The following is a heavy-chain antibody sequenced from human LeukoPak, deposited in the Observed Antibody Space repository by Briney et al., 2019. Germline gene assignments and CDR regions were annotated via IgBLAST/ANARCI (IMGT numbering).Heavy chain of an antibody. CDR3: AREGEAAAGG. D-gene: IGHD6-13*01. CDR2: IYYSGST. CDR1: GGSISGGGYS. V-gene: IGHV4-30-2*01. J-gene: IGHJ4*02. Sequence: SQTLSLTCAVSGGSISGGGYSWSWIRQPPGKGLEWIGYIYYSGSTYYNPSLKSRVTISVDTSKNQFSLKLSSVTAADTAVYYCAREGEAAAGGWGQGTLVTVSS.